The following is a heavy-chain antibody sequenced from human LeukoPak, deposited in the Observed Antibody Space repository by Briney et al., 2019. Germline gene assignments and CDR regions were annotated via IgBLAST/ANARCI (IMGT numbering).Heavy chain of an antibody. J-gene: IGHJ4*02. CDR3: AKAGRITMIVVVKNYFDY. CDR1: GFTFSDYY. Sequence: GGSLRLSCAASGFTFSDYYMSWIRQAPGKGLEWLSYISGSGSHTTYADSVRGRFTISRDNSKNTLYLQMNSLRAEDTAVYYCAKAGRITMIVVVKNYFDYWGQGTLVTVSS. D-gene: IGHD3-22*01. CDR2: ISGSGSHT. V-gene: IGHV3-11*03.